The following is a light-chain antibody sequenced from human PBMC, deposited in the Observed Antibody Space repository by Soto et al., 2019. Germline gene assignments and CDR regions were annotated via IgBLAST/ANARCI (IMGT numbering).Light chain of an antibody. V-gene: IGLV2-14*01. Sequence: QSALTQPASVSGSPGQSITISCTGTSSDIGDYNYVSWYQQHPGKAPKLMICDVSNRPSGVSNRFSGSKSGNTASLTISGLQAEDEADYYCSSYTSSSTVIFGGGTQLTVL. CDR1: SSDIGDYNY. CDR2: DVS. J-gene: IGLJ2*01. CDR3: SSYTSSSTVI.